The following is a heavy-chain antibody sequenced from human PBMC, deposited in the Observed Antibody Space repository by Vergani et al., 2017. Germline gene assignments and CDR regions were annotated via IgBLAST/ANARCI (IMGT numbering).Heavy chain of an antibody. Sequence: QVQLQESGPGLVKPSETLSLTCTVSGGSVSSGSYYWSWIRQPPGKGLEWIGYIYYSGSTNYNPSLKSRVTISVDTSKNQFSLKLGSVTAADTAVYYCARGGWEPYYFDYWGQGTLVTVSS. V-gene: IGHV4-61*01. CDR2: IYYSGST. D-gene: IGHD1-26*01. J-gene: IGHJ4*02. CDR3: ARGGWEPYYFDY. CDR1: GGSVSSGSYY.